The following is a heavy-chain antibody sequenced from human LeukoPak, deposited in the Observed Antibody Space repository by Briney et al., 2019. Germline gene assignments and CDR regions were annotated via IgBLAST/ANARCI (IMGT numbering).Heavy chain of an antibody. V-gene: IGHV4-59*12. D-gene: IGHD5-18*01. CDR1: GGSISSYY. J-gene: IGHJ3*02. CDR2: IYYSGST. Sequence: SETLSLTCTVSGGSISSYYWSWIRQPPGKGLEWIGSIYYSGSTYYNPSLKSRVTISVDTSKNQFSLKLSSVTAADTAVYYCARDDVDTAMLGDAFDIWGQGTMVTVSS. CDR3: ARDDVDTAMLGDAFDI.